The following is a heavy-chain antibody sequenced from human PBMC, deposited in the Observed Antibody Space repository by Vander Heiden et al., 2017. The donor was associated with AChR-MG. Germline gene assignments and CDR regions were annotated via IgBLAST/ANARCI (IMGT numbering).Heavy chain of an antibody. CDR1: GFTFTSPA. CDR3: AATPDIVVVPAALPPYYYYGMDV. CDR2: IVVGSGNT. J-gene: IGHJ6*02. V-gene: IGHV1-58*02. Sequence: QMHLVQSGPEVKKPGTSVKVSCKASGFTFTSPAMQWVRKARGQRLGWIGWIVVGSGNTNYAQKFQERVTITRDMSTSTAYMELSSLRSEDTAVYYCAATPDIVVVPAALPPYYYYGMDVWGQGTTVAVSS. D-gene: IGHD2-2*01.